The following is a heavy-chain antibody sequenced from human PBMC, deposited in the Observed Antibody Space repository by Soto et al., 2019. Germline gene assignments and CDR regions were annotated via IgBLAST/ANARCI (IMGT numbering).Heavy chain of an antibody. V-gene: IGHV4-39*02. CDR1: GDSISTTTYY. Sequence: SLTCTVSGDSISTTTYYWAWIRQPPGKGLEWIGSIIYTGSTYYNQSLQSRVTISVDTSKNHFSLKLSSVTAADTAVYYCATQEVGGTYVYTFDPWGQGTLVTVSS. D-gene: IGHD1-26*01. J-gene: IGHJ5*02. CDR3: ATQEVGGTYVYTFDP. CDR2: IIYTGST.